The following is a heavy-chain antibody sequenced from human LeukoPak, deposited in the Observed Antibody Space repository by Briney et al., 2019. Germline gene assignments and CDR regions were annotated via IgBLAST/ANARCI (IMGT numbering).Heavy chain of an antibody. CDR1: GFTFSIYD. V-gene: IGHV3-23*01. D-gene: IGHD2-21*02. J-gene: IGHJ6*02. CDR3: AKAIAYCAGDCHAYYYYGMDV. Sequence: GGSLRLPCAASGFTFSIYDMSCGRHAPGKGLGCGSVISCSGGSTYYADSVRGRVTISRDNTKSTRYLQMNSARAENTAVYYCAKAIAYCAGDCHAYYYYGMDVWGQGTTVTVSS. CDR2: ISCSGGST.